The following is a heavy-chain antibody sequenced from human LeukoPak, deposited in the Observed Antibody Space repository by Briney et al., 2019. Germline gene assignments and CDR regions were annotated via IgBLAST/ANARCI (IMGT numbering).Heavy chain of an antibody. Sequence: SVKVSCKASGGTVSSYAISWVRQAPGQGLEWMGRIIPIFGIANYAQKFQGRVTITADKSTSTAYMELSSLRSEDTAVYYCARDSDTAMAQGVYYYYYGMDVWGQGTTVTVSS. V-gene: IGHV1-69*04. CDR1: GGTVSSYA. CDR3: ARDSDTAMAQGVYYYYYGMDV. J-gene: IGHJ6*02. CDR2: IIPIFGIA. D-gene: IGHD5-18*01.